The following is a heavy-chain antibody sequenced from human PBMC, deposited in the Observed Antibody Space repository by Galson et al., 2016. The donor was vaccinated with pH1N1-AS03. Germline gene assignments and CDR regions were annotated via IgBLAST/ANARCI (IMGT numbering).Heavy chain of an antibody. D-gene: IGHD5-18*01. CDR3: ARIRGYSYYFDY. CDR1: GFSLRTLGMR. V-gene: IGHV2-70*04. CDR2: IDWDDDN. J-gene: IGHJ4*02. Sequence: PALVKPPQTLTLTCTFSGFSLRTLGMRVNWVRQPPGKALEWLARIDWDDDNDYSTSLKTRLTISQDTSKNQVVLTMTNMDPVDTATYYCARIRGYSYYFDYWGQGTLVTVSS.